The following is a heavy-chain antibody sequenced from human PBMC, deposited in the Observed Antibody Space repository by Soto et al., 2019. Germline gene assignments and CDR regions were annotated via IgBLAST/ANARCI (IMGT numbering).Heavy chain of an antibody. CDR3: ARDQDGDYAEWFDP. CDR2: ISSSSSYI. CDR1: GFTFSSYS. V-gene: IGHV3-21*01. J-gene: IGHJ5*02. Sequence: GGSLRLSCAASGFTFSSYSMNWVRQAPGKGLEWVSSISSSSSYIYYADSVKGRFTISRDNAKNSLYLQMNSLRAEDTAVYYCARDQDGDYAEWFDPWGQGNLVTVSS. D-gene: IGHD4-17*01.